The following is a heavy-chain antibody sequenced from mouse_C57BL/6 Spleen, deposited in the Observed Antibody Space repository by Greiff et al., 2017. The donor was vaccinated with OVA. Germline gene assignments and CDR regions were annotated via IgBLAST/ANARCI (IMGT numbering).Heavy chain of an antibody. V-gene: IGHV3-1*01. CDR3: ATSTAQATLAWFAY. Sequence: EVKLQESGPGMVKPSQSLSLTCTVTGYSITSGYDWHWIRHFPGNKLEWMGYISYSGSTNYNPSLKSRITITHDTSKNHFFLKLNSVTTENTATYYCATSTAQATLAWFAYWGQGTLVTVSA. J-gene: IGHJ3*01. D-gene: IGHD3-2*02. CDR2: ISYSGST. CDR1: GYSITSGYD.